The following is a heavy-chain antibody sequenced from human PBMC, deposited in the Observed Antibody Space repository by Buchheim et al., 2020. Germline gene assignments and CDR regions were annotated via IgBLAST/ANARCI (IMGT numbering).Heavy chain of an antibody. CDR2: IKQDGSVK. Sequence: EVQLVESGGGLVHPGGSLRLSCTVSGLTFSNYWMTWVRQAPGKGLEWVANIKQDGSVKGYVDSARGRFTISRDNAKSSLYLQMNSLRAEDTAIDYCAKNGNDDQYNPLDVWGQGTT. J-gene: IGHJ6*02. D-gene: IGHD1-1*01. CDR1: GLTFSNYW. CDR3: AKNGNDDQYNPLDV. V-gene: IGHV3-7*01.